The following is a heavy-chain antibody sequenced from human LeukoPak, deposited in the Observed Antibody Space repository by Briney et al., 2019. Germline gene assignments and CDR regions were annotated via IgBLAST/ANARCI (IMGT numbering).Heavy chain of an antibody. Sequence: SETLSLTCALYGGSFTYYYWAWIRQPPGKGLEWIGEINHAGTADYNPSLKSRVTISVDTSKNQFSLKLSSVTAADTAAYYCARGIYLEPYAFDIWGQGTMVTVSS. V-gene: IGHV4-34*01. CDR2: INHAGTA. CDR3: ARGIYLEPYAFDI. J-gene: IGHJ3*02. CDR1: GGSFTYYY. D-gene: IGHD1-1*01.